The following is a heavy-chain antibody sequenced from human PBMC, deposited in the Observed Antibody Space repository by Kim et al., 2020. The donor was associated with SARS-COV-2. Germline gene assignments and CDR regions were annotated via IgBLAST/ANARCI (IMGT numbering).Heavy chain of an antibody. V-gene: IGHV4-34*01. CDR3: ARRCYYYGMDV. CDR1: GGSFSGYY. CDR2: INHSGST. J-gene: IGHJ6*02. Sequence: SETLSLTCAVYGGSFSGYYWSWIRQPPGKGLEWIGEINHSGSTNYNPSLKSRVTISVDTSKNQFSLKLSSVTAADTAVYYCARRCYYYGMDVWGQGTTVTVSS.